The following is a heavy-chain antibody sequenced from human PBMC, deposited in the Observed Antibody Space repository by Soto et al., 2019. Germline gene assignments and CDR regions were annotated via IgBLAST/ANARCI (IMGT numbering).Heavy chain of an antibody. D-gene: IGHD3-22*01. J-gene: IGHJ4*02. CDR1: GYNFNGYY. Sequence: QVQMVQSGAEVKKPGASVKVSCKASGYNFNGYYMHWVRQAPGQGLEWMGWINPNNGGAGYAQKFQGWVTMTRDTSISTVFLELSRLTSDDAAVYYCAREVDSNGLYYFDQWGQGTVVTVSS. CDR2: INPNNGGA. CDR3: AREVDSNGLYYFDQ. V-gene: IGHV1-2*04.